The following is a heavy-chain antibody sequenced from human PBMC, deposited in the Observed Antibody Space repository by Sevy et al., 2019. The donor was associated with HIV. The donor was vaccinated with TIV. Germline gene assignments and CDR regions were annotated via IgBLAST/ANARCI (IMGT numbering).Heavy chain of an antibody. CDR2: IKQDGSEK. CDR3: ARQHLGYCSGGSCYSKWFDP. Sequence: GGSLRLSCAASGFTFSSYWMSWVRQAPGKGLEWVANIKQDGSEKYYVLSVKGRFTISRDKAKNSLYLQMNSLRAEDTAVYYCARQHLGYCSGGSCYSKWFDPWGQGTLVTVSS. CDR1: GFTFSSYW. V-gene: IGHV3-7*03. J-gene: IGHJ5*02. D-gene: IGHD2-15*01.